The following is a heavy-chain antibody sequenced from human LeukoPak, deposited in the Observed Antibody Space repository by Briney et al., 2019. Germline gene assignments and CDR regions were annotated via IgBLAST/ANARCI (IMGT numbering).Heavy chain of an antibody. CDR1: GGSISSYY. V-gene: IGHV4-59*01. Sequence: SETLSLTCTVSGGSISSYYWSWIRQPPGKGLEWIGYIYYSGSTNYNPSLKSRVTISVDTSKNQFSLKLSSVTAADTAVYYCASTVIAAAGTWTFDYWGQGTLVTVSS. CDR3: ASTVIAAAGTWTFDY. J-gene: IGHJ4*02. CDR2: IYYSGST. D-gene: IGHD6-13*01.